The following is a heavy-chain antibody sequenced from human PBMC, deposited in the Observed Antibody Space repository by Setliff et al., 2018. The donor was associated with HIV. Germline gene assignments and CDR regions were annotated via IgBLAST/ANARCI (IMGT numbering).Heavy chain of an antibody. V-gene: IGHV4-34*01. D-gene: IGHD1-26*01. CDR2: INHSGST. J-gene: IGHJ4*02. CDR3: ARGGFKWSGSYADY. CDR1: GGSFSGYY. Sequence: SETLSLTCAVYGGSFSGYYWSWIRQPPGKGLEWIGEINHSGSTNYNPSLKSRVTISVDTAKNQFSLNLTSVTAADTAVYYCARGGFKWSGSYADYWGQGTLVTVSS.